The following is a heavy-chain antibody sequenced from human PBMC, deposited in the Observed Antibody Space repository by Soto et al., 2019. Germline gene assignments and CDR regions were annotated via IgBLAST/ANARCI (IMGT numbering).Heavy chain of an antibody. V-gene: IGHV1-18*01. CDR2: ISAYNGNT. J-gene: IGHJ4*02. CDR1: GYTITSYG. CDR3: ARAALGYSYDELDY. Sequence: QVQLVQSGAEVKKRGASVKVSCKASGYTITSYGSRWVRQAPAQGLEWMGWISAYNGNTNHAQKLQGRVTMTTDTSTSTAYMELRSLRSDDTAVYYCARAALGYSYDELDYWGQGTLVTVSS. D-gene: IGHD5-18*01.